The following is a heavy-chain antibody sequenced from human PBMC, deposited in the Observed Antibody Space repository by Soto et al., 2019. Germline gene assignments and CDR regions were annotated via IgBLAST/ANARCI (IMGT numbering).Heavy chain of an antibody. V-gene: IGHV3-23*01. D-gene: IGHD2-15*01. CDR1: GFTFSSYA. CDR3: AKDVKVVVAARIDS. Sequence: EVQLLESGGGLVQPGGSLRLSCAASGFTFSSYAMSWVRQAPGKGLEWVSAISGSGGSTYYADSVKGRFTISRDNSXNTLYLQMNSLRAEDTAVYYCAKDVKVVVAARIDSWGQGTLVTVSS. J-gene: IGHJ4*02. CDR2: ISGSGGST.